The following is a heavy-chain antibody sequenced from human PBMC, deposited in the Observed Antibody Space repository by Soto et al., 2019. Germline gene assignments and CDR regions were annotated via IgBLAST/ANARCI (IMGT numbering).Heavy chain of an antibody. V-gene: IGHV4-59*01. CDR3: ARVATWGSYYQADFDY. Sequence: SETLSLTCTVSGGSISSYYWSWIRQPPGKGLEWIGYIYYSGSTNYNPSLKSRVTISVDTSKNQFSLKLSSVTAADTAVYYCARVATWGSYYQADFDYWGQGTLVTVSS. CDR2: IYYSGST. CDR1: GGSISSYY. J-gene: IGHJ4*02. D-gene: IGHD3-10*01.